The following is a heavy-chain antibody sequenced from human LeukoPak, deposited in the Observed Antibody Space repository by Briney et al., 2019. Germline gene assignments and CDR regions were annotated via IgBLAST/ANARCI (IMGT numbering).Heavy chain of an antibody. CDR1: GGSINSSF. CDR2: IYYTEST. V-gene: IGHV4-59*07. J-gene: IGHJ4*02. Sequence: SDTLSPTCTVSGGSINSSFWSSLRQPPGKGLEWIEYIYYTESTTYNPSLKVQVTISVETYKNQFSLRLSSLTAADTAVYYCARLNEYCSGGSCYAYDFWGQGTLVTVSS. D-gene: IGHD2-15*01. CDR3: ARLNEYCSGGSCYAYDF.